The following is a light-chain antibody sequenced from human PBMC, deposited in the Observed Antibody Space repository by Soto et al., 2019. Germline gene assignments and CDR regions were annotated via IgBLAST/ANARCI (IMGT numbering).Light chain of an antibody. Sequence: PRARDTLSCRASQSVSSSYLAWYQQKPGQAPRLLIYDASNRATGIPARFSGSGSGTDFTLTISSLEPEDFAVYYCQQRSNWPLTFGGGTKVDI. CDR1: QSVSSSY. CDR3: QQRSNWPLT. J-gene: IGKJ4*01. CDR2: DAS. V-gene: IGKV3-11*01.